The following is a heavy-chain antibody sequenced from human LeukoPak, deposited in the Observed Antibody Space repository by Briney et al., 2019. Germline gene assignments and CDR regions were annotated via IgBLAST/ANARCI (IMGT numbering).Heavy chain of an antibody. V-gene: IGHV3-23*01. CDR2: ITGSGGGT. Sequence: GGSLRLSCAASGITFSSYAMSWVRQAPGKGLEWVSSITGSGGGTYHAGSVKGRFTISRANSKNTLFLQMDSLRAEDTAVYYCAKDLRLRYFTYWGQGTLVTVSS. CDR3: AKDLRLRYFTY. CDR1: GITFSSYA. J-gene: IGHJ4*02. D-gene: IGHD3-9*01.